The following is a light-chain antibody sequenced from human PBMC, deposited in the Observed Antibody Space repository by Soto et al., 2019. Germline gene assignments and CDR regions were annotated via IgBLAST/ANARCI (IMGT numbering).Light chain of an antibody. Sequence: QSALTQPASVSGSPGQSIAISCTGTSSDVGSYNSVSWYQQHPGKAPKLMNYEGSKRPSGVSDRFSGSKSGITASLTISGLQAEDEADYYCCSYAGNPYVFGTGTKVTVL. CDR2: EGS. J-gene: IGLJ1*01. CDR3: CSYAGNPYV. V-gene: IGLV2-23*01. CDR1: SSDVGSYNS.